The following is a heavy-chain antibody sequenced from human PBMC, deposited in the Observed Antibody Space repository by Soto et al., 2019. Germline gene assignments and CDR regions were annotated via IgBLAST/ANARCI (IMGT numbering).Heavy chain of an antibody. CDR3: ARPTYYYDSSGYYPFDY. J-gene: IGHJ4*02. V-gene: IGHV1-69*01. CDR1: GGTFSSYA. Sequence: QVQLVQSGAEVKKPGSSVKVSCKASGGTFSSYAISWVRQAPGQGLEWMGGIIPIFGTANYAQKFQGRVTITADESTSTAYMELSSLRSEDTAVYYCARPTYYYDSSGYYPFDYWGQGNLVTVSS. CDR2: IIPIFGTA. D-gene: IGHD3-22*01.